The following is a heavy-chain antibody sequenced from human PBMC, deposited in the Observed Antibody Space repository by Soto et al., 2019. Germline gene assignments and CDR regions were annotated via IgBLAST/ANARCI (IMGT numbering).Heavy chain of an antibody. CDR1: GDSVSSNSAA. Sequence: SQTLSLTYAISGDSVSSNSAAWNWIRQYPSRGLEWLGRTYYRSKLYNDYAVSVKSRITINPDTSKNQFSLQRIPVAPDNTAVDYCARDKGTLVLDYYYYGMDFGGQGSTVTVSS. D-gene: IGHD6-13*01. V-gene: IGHV6-1*01. CDR2: TYYRSKLYN. CDR3: ARDKGTLVLDYYYYGMDF. J-gene: IGHJ6*02.